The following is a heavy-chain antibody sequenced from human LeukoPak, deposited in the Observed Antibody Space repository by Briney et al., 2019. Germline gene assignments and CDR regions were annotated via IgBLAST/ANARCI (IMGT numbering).Heavy chain of an antibody. V-gene: IGHV4-34*01. CDR3: ARRNNGSGSPFDY. D-gene: IGHD3-10*01. CDR1: GFTFSDYY. Sequence: GSLRLSCAASGFTFSDYYMSWIRQALGKGLEWIGEINHSGSTNYNPSLKSRVTISVDTSKNQFSLKLSSVTAADTAVYYCARRNNGSGSPFDYWGQGTLVTVCS. J-gene: IGHJ4*02. CDR2: INHSGST.